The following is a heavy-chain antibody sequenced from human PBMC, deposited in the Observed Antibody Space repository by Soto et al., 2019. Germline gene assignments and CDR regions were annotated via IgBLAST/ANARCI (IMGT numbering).Heavy chain of an antibody. V-gene: IGHV4-4*02. CDR2: IYHSGST. J-gene: IGHJ6*02. Sequence: LSRACAVYGGSISSNKWCSWARQPPGKGLEWIGEIYHSGSTNYNPSLKSRVTISLDKSKNQFSLKLTSVTAADSAVYYCARDDHIVVVPTSLGAMAVWGQGTTVTVSS. D-gene: IGHD2-2*01. CDR3: ARDDHIVVVPTSLGAMAV. CDR1: GGSISSNKW.